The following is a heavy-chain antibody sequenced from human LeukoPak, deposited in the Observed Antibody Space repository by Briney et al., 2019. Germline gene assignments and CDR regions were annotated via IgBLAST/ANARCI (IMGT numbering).Heavy chain of an antibody. J-gene: IGHJ4*02. CDR1: GFTFSDYY. V-gene: IGHV3-11*01. CDR3: AREPSSTSARAAAADGDH. D-gene: IGHD2-2*01. CDR2: ISSSGSTI. Sequence: GGSLRLSCAASGFTFSDYYMSWIRQAPGKGLEWVSYISSSGSTIYYADSVKGRFTISRDNAKNSLYLQMNSLRAEDTAVYYCAREPSSTSARAAAADGDHWGQGTLVTVSS.